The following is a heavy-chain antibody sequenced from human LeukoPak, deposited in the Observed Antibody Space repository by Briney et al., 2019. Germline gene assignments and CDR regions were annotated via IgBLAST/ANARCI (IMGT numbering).Heavy chain of an antibody. CDR3: ARERAGYNSAFDY. D-gene: IGHD5-24*01. CDR1: GFTSSNHD. J-gene: IGHJ4*02. Sequence: GGSLRLSCAASGFTSSNHDMNWVRQAPGKGLEWVAVISYDGSNKYYADSVKGRFTISRDNSKNTLYLQMNSLRAEDTAVYYCARERAGYNSAFDYWGQGTLVTVSS. V-gene: IGHV3-30*03. CDR2: ISYDGSNK.